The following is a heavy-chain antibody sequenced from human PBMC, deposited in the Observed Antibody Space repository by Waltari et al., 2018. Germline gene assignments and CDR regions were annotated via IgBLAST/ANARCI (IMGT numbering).Heavy chain of an antibody. CDR1: GGSISSSSYY. J-gene: IGHJ6*02. V-gene: IGHV4-39*01. CDR3: ARRFNYGSGSAYYYYYGMDV. CDR2: IYYSGST. D-gene: IGHD3-10*01. Sequence: QLQLQESGPGLVKPSETLSLTCTVSGGSISSSSYYWGWIRQPPGKGLEWIGSIYYSGSTYYNPSLKSRVTISVDTSKNQFSLKLSSVTAADTAVYYCARRFNYGSGSAYYYYYGMDVWGQGTTVTVSS.